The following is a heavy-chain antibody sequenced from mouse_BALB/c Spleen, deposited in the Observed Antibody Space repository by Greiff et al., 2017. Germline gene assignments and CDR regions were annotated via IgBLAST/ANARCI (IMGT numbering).Heavy chain of an antibody. CDR1: GYSITSDYA. CDR2: ISYSGST. CDR3: AREDDYVDY. V-gene: IGHV3-2*02. J-gene: IGHJ2*01. D-gene: IGHD2-4*01. Sequence: VQLQQSGPGLVKPSQSLSLTCTVTGYSITSDYAWNWIRQFPGNKLEWMGYISYSGSTSYNPSLKSRISITRDTSKNQFFLQLNSVTTEDTATYYCAREDDYVDYWGQGTTLTVSS.